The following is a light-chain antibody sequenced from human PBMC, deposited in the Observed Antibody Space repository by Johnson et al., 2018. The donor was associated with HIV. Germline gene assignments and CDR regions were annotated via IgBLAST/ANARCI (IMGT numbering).Light chain of an antibody. Sequence: QSVLTQPPSVSAAPGQKVTISCSGSSSNIGNNYVSWYQQVPGTAPKLLIYEKNKRPSGIPDRFSASMSGTSATLGITGLQTGDEADYYCGTWDSSLSAAFGTGTKVTVL. CDR1: SSNIGNNY. J-gene: IGLJ1*01. CDR3: GTWDSSLSAA. V-gene: IGLV1-51*02. CDR2: EKN.